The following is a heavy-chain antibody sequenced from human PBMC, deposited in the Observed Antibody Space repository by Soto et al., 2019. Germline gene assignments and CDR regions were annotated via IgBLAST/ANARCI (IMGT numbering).Heavy chain of an antibody. CDR2: IFYTGSS. Sequence: QVQLQESGPGLVKPSQTLSLTCTVSGGSIHDYYWVWIRQPPGKGLEWIGSIFYTGSSDYKPSLKSRVTLSLATSKNQFSLNRTSVTAPHTAVYYFARVNRGALEHWGQGALVTVYS. CDR3: ARVNRGALEH. V-gene: IGHV4-59*01. CDR1: GGSIHDYY. D-gene: IGHD1-1*01. J-gene: IGHJ4*02.